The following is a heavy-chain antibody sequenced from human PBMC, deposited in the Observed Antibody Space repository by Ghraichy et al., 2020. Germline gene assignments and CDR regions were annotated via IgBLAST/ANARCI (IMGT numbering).Heavy chain of an antibody. V-gene: IGHV4-38-2*02. J-gene: IGHJ4*02. Sequence: SETLSLTCTVSGYSISSGYYWGWIRQPPGKGLEWIGSIYHSGSTYYNPSLKSRVTISVDTSKNQLSLKLSSVTAADTAVYYCARDSFETDTISRSVDMIDYWGQGTLVTVSS. CDR3: ARDSFETDTISRSVDMIDY. CDR2: IYHSGST. CDR1: GYSISSGYY. D-gene: IGHD5-24*01.